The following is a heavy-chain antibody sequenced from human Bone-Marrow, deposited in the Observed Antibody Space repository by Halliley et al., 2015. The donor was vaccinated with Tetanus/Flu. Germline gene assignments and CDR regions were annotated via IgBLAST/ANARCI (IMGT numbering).Heavy chain of an antibody. D-gene: IGHD1-26*01. J-gene: IGHJ4*02. V-gene: IGHV4-59*09. CDR2: IYYSGTP. CDR3: ARGYYSGNYDVNDY. Sequence: ELIGYIYYSGTPNYHPSLKPRVTISVDTSKNQFSLKLSSVTAADTAVYYCARGYYSGNYDVNDYWGQGTLVTVSS.